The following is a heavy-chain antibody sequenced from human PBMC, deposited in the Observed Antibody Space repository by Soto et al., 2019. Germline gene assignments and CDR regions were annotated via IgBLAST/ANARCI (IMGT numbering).Heavy chain of an antibody. V-gene: IGHV4-31*03. D-gene: IGHD3-9*01. CDR2: IYYSGST. CDR3: ARGILTGYYSRFGGFDP. CDR1: GGSISSGGYY. J-gene: IGHJ5*02. Sequence: QVQLQESGPGLVKPSQTLSLTCTVSGGSISSGGYYWSWIRQHPGKGLEWIGYIYYSGSTYYNQSLKSRVTISVDTSKSQFSLKLSSVTDADTAVYYCARGILTGYYSRFGGFDPWGQGTLVTVSS.